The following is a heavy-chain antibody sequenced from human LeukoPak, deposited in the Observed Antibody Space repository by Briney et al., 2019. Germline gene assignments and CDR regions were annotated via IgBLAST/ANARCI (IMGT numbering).Heavy chain of an antibody. D-gene: IGHD1-26*01. CDR1: GFTFSSYR. Sequence: GGSLRLSCAASGFTFSSYRMHWVRQTPGKGLVWVSRIKSDGSTIYADSVKGRFTISRDNARNTLYLQMNSLRVEDTAMYYCARDPSYSENLDYWGQGTLVTVSS. J-gene: IGHJ4*02. V-gene: IGHV3-74*01. CDR3: ARDPSYSENLDY. CDR2: IKSDGST.